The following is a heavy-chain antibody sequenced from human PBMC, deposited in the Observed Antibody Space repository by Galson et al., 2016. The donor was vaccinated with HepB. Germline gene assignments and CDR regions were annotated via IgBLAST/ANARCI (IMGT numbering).Heavy chain of an antibody. V-gene: IGHV4-61*01. Sequence: ETLSLTCTVSSDPVTSGTYYWSWVRQSPGRGLDWIGYIHDSGNTNYNPSIKSRVTISRDTSKNQFFLELTSVTAADTAVYYCARDEGIYNGMEVWGQGTTVTVAS. CDR2: IHDSGNT. CDR1: SDPVTSGTYY. J-gene: IGHJ6*02. D-gene: IGHD2-2*02. CDR3: ARDEGIYNGMEV.